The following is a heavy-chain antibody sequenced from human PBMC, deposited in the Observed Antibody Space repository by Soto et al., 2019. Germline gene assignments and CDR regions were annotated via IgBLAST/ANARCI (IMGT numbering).Heavy chain of an antibody. V-gene: IGHV1-69*13. D-gene: IGHD2-2*02. CDR1: GYTFTSYG. CDR2: IIPIFGTA. J-gene: IGHJ6*02. CDR3: GKVGYCISTSCYKRADYYYYYGMDV. Sequence: SVKVSCKASGYTFTSYGISWVRQAPGQGLEWMGGIIPIFGTANYAQKFQGRVTITADESTSTAYMELSSLRSEDTAVYYCGKVGYCISTSCYKRADYYYYYGMDVWGQGTTVTVSS.